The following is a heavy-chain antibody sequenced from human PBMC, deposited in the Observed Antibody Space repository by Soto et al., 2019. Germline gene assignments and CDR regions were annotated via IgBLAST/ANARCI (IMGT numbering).Heavy chain of an antibody. D-gene: IGHD2-2*01. CDR2: IIPVHDIT. CDR3: ARGGYCTSPTCYQYFQH. CDR1: GGTFSSYT. Sequence: QVQLVQSGAVVMQPGSSVKVSCKTSGGTFSSYTISWVRQAPGQGLEGMGRIIPVHDITNYAQRFQGRVTITADTSTSTAYMELTSLRSDNTALYCCARGGYCTSPTCYQYFQHWGQGSLVTVSS. V-gene: IGHV1-69*02. J-gene: IGHJ1*01.